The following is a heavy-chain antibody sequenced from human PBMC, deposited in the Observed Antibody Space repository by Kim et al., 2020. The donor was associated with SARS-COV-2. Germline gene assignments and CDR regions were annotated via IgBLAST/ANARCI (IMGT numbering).Heavy chain of an antibody. Sequence: ASVKVSCKASGYTFTGYYMHWVRQAPGQGLEWMGRINPNSGGTNYAQKFQGRVTMTRDTSISTAYMELSRLRSDDTAVYYCARALYDFWSGYPFDYWGQGTLVTVSS. CDR2: INPNSGGT. V-gene: IGHV1-2*06. J-gene: IGHJ4*02. D-gene: IGHD3-3*01. CDR3: ARALYDFWSGYPFDY. CDR1: GYTFTGYY.